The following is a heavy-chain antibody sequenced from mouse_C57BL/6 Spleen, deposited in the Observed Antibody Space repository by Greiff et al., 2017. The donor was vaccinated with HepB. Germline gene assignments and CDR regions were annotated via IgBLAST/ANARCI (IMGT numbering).Heavy chain of an antibody. V-gene: IGHV1-9*01. CDR1: GYTFPGYW. CDR2: ILPGSGST. CDR3: ASHRDFDGAY. J-gene: IGHJ3*01. Sequence: VKLVESGAELMKPGASVKLSCKATGYTFPGYWIEWVKQRPGHGLEWIGEILPGSGSTNYNEKFKGKATFTADTSSNTAYMQLSSLTTEDSAIYYCASHRDFDGAYWGQGTLVTVSA.